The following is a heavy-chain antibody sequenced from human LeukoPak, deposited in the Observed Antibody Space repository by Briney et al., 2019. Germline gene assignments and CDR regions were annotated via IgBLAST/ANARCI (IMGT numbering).Heavy chain of an antibody. CDR3: ASSDSSWPPDFDY. V-gene: IGHV3-7*01. D-gene: IGHD6-13*01. CDR2: IKQDGSEK. J-gene: IGHJ4*02. CDR1: GFTFSSYW. Sequence: GSLRLSCAASGFTFSSYWMSWVRQAPGKGLEWVANIKQDGSEKYYVDSVKGRFTISRDNAKNSLYPQMNSLRAEDTAVYYCASSDSSWPPDFDYWGQGTLVTVSS.